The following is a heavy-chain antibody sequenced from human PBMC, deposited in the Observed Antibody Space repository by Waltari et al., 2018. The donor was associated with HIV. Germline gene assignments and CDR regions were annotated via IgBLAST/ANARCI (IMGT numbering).Heavy chain of an antibody. CDR3: ARHPDGSRAFDI. J-gene: IGHJ3*02. V-gene: IGHV4-59*08. Sequence: QVQLQESGPGLVKPSETLSLTCTVSGGSISSYYWSWIRQPPGKGLEWIGYIYYSGSTNYNPSLKSRVTISVDTSKNQFSLKLSSVTAADTAVYYCARHPDGSRAFDIWGQGTMVTVSS. CDR2: IYYSGST. CDR1: GGSISSYY. D-gene: IGHD5-12*01.